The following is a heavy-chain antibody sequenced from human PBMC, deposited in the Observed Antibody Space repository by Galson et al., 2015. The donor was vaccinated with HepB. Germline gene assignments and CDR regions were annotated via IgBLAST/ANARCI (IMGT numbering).Heavy chain of an antibody. D-gene: IGHD4-11*01. Sequence: SLRLSCAASGFTFSSYGMHWVRQAPGKGLEWVAVISYDGSNKYYADSVKGRFTISRDNSKNTLYLQMNSLRAEDTAVYYCAKDRSRSKGYYFDYWGQGTLVTVSS. CDR2: ISYDGSNK. CDR1: GFTFSSYG. V-gene: IGHV3-30*18. J-gene: IGHJ4*02. CDR3: AKDRSRSKGYYFDY.